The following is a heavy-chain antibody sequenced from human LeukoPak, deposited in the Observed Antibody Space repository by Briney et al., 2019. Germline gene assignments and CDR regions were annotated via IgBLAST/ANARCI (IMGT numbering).Heavy chain of an antibody. Sequence: SETLSLTCTVSGGSISSGGYYWSWIRQHPGKGLEWIGYIYYSGRTYYNPSLKSRVTISVDTSKNQFSLKLSSVTAADTAVYYCARVDYYDSSGYSSWGYYGMDVWGQGTTVAVSS. D-gene: IGHD3-22*01. J-gene: IGHJ6*02. CDR2: IYYSGRT. CDR3: ARVDYYDSSGYSSWGYYGMDV. V-gene: IGHV4-31*03. CDR1: GGSISSGGYY.